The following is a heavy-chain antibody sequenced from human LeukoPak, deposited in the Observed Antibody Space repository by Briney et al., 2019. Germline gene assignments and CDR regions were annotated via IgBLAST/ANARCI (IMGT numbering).Heavy chain of an antibody. CDR1: GFTFNTYS. Sequence: GGSLRLSCAASGFTFNTYSMSWVRQAPGKGLEWVASIKQDGSEKYYVDSVTGRFTISRDNAKNSLYLQMNSLRAEDTAVYYCAKGTYYDIFSPDYWGQGTLVTVSS. D-gene: IGHD3-9*01. V-gene: IGHV3-7*03. CDR2: IKQDGSEK. J-gene: IGHJ4*02. CDR3: AKGTYYDIFSPDY.